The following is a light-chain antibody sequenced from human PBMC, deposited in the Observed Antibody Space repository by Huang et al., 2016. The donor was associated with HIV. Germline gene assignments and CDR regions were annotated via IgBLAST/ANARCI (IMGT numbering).Light chain of an antibody. CDR2: GAS. J-gene: IGKJ4*01. V-gene: IGKV3-20*01. CDR3: HQYGSSPGT. CDR1: QSITSDY. Sequence: EIVLTQSPGTLSLSPGERVTLSCWASQSITSDYLAWYQQKPGQAPRLLIYGASNRAPGIPDTFSGSGSETDFTFTISRLEAEDFAVYYCHQYGSSPGTFGGGTKVEIK.